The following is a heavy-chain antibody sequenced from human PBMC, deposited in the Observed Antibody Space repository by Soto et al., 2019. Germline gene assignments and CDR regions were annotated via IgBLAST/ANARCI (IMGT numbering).Heavy chain of an antibody. CDR3: ARSPIFVVVIDNWYFDL. Sequence: QVQLQESGPGLVKPSQTLSLTCTVSGGSISSGGYYWSWIRQHPGKGLEWIGYIYYSGSTYYNPSLKSRVTISVDTSKNQFSLKLSSVTAADTAVYYCARSPIFVVVIDNWYFDLWGRGTLVTVSS. D-gene: IGHD2-21*01. CDR2: IYYSGST. CDR1: GGSISSGGYY. V-gene: IGHV4-31*03. J-gene: IGHJ2*01.